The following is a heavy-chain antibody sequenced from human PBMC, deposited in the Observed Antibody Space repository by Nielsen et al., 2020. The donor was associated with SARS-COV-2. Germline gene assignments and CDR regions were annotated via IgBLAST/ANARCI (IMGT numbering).Heavy chain of an antibody. Sequence: GGSLRLSCRASGLIFGTYGMHWVRQAPGKGLEWVAGIWYDGSNENYAESVKGRLTISRDNSNTTLFLQMDSLTADDTAVYFCARLSNFWSGYNDYWGQGTLVIVSS. D-gene: IGHD3-3*01. J-gene: IGHJ4*02. V-gene: IGHV3-33*01. CDR1: GLIFGTYG. CDR3: ARLSNFWSGYNDY. CDR2: IWYDGSNE.